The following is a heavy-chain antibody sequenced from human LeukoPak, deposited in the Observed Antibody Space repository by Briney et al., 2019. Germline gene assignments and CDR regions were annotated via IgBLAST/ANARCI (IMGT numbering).Heavy chain of an antibody. CDR2: IYYSGST. V-gene: IGHV4-59*01. Sequence: SETLSLTCTVSGGSISSYYWSWIRQPPGKGLEWIGYIYYSGSTNYNPSLKSRVTISVDTSKNQFSLKLSSVTAADTAVYYCARSNGPRGFDYWGQGTLVTVSS. CDR3: ARSNGPRGFDY. J-gene: IGHJ4*02. D-gene: IGHD2-8*01. CDR1: GGSISSYY.